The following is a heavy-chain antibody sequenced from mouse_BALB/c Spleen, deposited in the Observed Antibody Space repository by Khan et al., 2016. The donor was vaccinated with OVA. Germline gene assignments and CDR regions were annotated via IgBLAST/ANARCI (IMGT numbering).Heavy chain of an antibody. Sequence: EVQLVESGGGLVKPSRSLNLSCAVSGFSFSTYGMSWVRQTLDKRLEWVATFITGGGYTYYPDSVKGRFTISRDNAKNHLFLHMSGLKSEDTTIFYCTRLDYYYDSEGIAYWGQGTLVTVSA. CDR3: TRLDYYYDSEGIAY. D-gene: IGHD1-1*01. J-gene: IGHJ3*01. CDR1: GFSFSTYG. V-gene: IGHV5-6*01. CDR2: FITGGGYT.